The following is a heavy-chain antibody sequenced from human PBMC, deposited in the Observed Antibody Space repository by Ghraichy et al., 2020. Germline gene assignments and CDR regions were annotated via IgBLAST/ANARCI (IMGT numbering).Heavy chain of an antibody. CDR3: ARYCSSTSCYGMVDY. J-gene: IGHJ4*02. Sequence: GGSLRLSCAASGFTFSSYSMNWVRQAPGKGLEWVSYISSSSSTIYYAESVKGRFTISRDNAKNSLYLQMNSLRDDDTAVYYCARYCSSTSCYGMVDYWGQGTLVTVSS. CDR2: ISSSSSTI. D-gene: IGHD2-2*01. CDR1: GFTFSSYS. V-gene: IGHV3-48*02.